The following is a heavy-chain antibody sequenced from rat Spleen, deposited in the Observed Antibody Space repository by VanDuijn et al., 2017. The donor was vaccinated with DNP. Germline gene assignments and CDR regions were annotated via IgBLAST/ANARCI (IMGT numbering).Heavy chain of an antibody. J-gene: IGHJ4*01. CDR3: ARHRTIMPYYYAMDA. V-gene: IGHV5-29*01. CDR2: ISYDGGNT. D-gene: IGHD1-12*01. Sequence: EVQLVESDGGLVQPGRSLKLSCAASGFTFSDYYMAWVRQAPTKGLEWVATISYDGGNTYYRDSVKGRFTISRDNAKSTLYLQMDSLRSEDTATYYCARHRTIMPYYYAMDAWGQGASVTVSS. CDR1: GFTFSDYY.